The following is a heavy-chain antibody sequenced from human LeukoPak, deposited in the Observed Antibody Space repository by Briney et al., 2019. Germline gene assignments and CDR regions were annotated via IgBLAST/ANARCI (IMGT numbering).Heavy chain of an antibody. J-gene: IGHJ5*02. Sequence: GGSLRLSCAASGFTFRMSWVRQAPGKGLEWVANIKQDERDKYYVDSVKGRFTISRDNAKNSLYLQMNSLRAEDTAVYYCARVDGHAHWFDPWGQGTLVTVSS. CDR1: GFTFR. CDR3: ARVDGHAHWFDP. CDR2: IKQDERDK. V-gene: IGHV3-7*03.